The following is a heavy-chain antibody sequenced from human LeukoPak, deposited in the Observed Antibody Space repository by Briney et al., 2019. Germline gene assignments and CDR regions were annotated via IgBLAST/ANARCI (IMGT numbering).Heavy chain of an antibody. D-gene: IGHD3-16*01. J-gene: IGHJ4*02. CDR3: AREIGDYVWGSYRSFDY. V-gene: IGHV4-61*02. Sequence: PSETLSLTCNVSGASISSGRYYWSWIRQPAGKGLEWIGRIYSRGSTNYNPSLKSRVTMSVDTSKNQFSLKLSSVTAADTAVYYCAREIGDYVWGSYRSFDYWGQGTLVTVSS. CDR2: IYSRGST. CDR1: GASISSGRYY.